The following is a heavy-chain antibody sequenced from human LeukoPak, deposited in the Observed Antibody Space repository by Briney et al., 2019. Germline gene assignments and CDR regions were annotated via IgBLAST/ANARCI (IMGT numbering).Heavy chain of an antibody. CDR2: FYYGGST. J-gene: IGHJ4*02. D-gene: IGHD6-13*01. V-gene: IGHV4-59*08. Sequence: SETLSLTCTVSGASIRSYYWSWIRQPPGKGLEWIGDFYYGGSTNYNPSLKSRITMSADTSKNQFSLKLTSVTAADTAMYYCATQGSNTCSPLEYWGQGSLVTVS. CDR1: GASIRSYY. CDR3: ATQGSNTCSPLEY.